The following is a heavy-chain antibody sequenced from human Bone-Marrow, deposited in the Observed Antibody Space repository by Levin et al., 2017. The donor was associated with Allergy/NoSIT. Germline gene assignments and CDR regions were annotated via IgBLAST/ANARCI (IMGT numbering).Heavy chain of an antibody. V-gene: IGHV3-15*01. CDR1: GLKFDDAW. D-gene: IGHD3-22*01. CDR3: THDASGYYRLNS. CDR2: MRSKGSGGTI. Sequence: GGSLRLSCAVSGLKFDDAWMSWVRQAPGKGLEWVGRMRSKGSGGTIDDAAPVKGRFTISRDDSINTLYLQMNSLKTEDTAVYYCTHDASGYYRLNSWGQGTLVTVSS. J-gene: IGHJ5*02.